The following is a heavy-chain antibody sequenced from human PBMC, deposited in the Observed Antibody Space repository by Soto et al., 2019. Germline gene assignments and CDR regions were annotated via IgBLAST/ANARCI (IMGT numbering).Heavy chain of an antibody. J-gene: IGHJ4*02. CDR1: GFIFSDYA. CDR2: ISAVTSAI. D-gene: IGHD3-10*01. Sequence: EVQLLESGGGLVQPGGSLTLSCAASGFIFSDYAMSWVRQAPGKGLEWVSSISAVTSAINYADPVGGRFTMSRDNSENKVYLQMNSLRVEDTAIYYCARYVVGRGKDAPGYWGQGTLVTVSS. V-gene: IGHV3-23*01. CDR3: ARYVVGRGKDAPGY.